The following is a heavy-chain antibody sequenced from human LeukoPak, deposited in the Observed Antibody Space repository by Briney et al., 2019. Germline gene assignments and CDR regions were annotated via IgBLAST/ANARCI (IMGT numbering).Heavy chain of an antibody. CDR3: ARDLGWYDILTGAPTTGYMDV. CDR1: GHTLTNYG. J-gene: IGHJ6*03. D-gene: IGHD3-9*01. Sequence: ASVKLSCKAPGHTLTNYGLIGVPHAPGKGLEWMEWLSAYNGNTNYAQKLQHRLTMTTDTSTSTAYRALRSLRSGDSRVYYCARDLGWYDILTGAPTTGYMDVWGKGTTVSVSS. V-gene: IGHV1-18*01. CDR2: LSAYNGNT.